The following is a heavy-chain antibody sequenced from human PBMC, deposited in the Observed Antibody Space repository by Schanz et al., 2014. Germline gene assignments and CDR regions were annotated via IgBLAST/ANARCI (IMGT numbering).Heavy chain of an antibody. D-gene: IGHD3-16*01. CDR2: ISRSSSTI. CDR1: GFTFSNYN. J-gene: IGHJ6*02. CDR3: AKDRQNRVNRVGYYYGMDV. V-gene: IGHV3-48*04. Sequence: EVQLVESGGGLVQPGGSLRLSCEASGFTFSNYNMNWVRQAPGKGLEWVSYISRSSSTIYYTDSVKGRFTISRDDAKNSLYLQMNSLRAEDTALYYCAKDRQNRVNRVGYYYGMDVWGQGTTVTVSS.